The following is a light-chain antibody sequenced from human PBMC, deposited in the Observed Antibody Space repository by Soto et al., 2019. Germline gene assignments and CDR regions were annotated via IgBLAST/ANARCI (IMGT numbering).Light chain of an antibody. V-gene: IGLV2-23*02. CDR2: EVS. CDR1: SSDVGSHNL. Sequence: QSALTQPASVSGSPGQAITISCTGTSSDVGSHNLVSWYQQHPGQAPKLMIYEVSKRPLGVSARFSASKSGNTASLTISGLRAEDVPDYYCCSYGGSRAVFGGGTPLAVL. CDR3: CSYGGSRAV. J-gene: IGLJ7*01.